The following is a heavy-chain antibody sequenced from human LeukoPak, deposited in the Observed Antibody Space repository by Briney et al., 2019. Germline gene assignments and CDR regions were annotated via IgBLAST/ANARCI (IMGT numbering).Heavy chain of an antibody. CDR3: AKGSSSLDLDY. CDR1: GFTFDDYA. D-gene: IGHD3-16*02. V-gene: IGHV3-9*01. J-gene: IGHJ4*02. Sequence: PGGSLRLSCAASGFTFDDYAMHWVRQVPGKGLEWVSGISWNSGSIGYADSVKGRFTISRDNAKNSLYLQMNSLRAEDTALYCCAKGSSSLDLDYWGQGTPVTVSS. CDR2: ISWNSGSI.